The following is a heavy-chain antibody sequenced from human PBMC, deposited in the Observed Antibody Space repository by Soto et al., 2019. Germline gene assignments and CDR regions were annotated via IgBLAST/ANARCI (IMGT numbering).Heavy chain of an antibody. CDR1: GGSFSGYY. CDR3: ARVLRPKAGPLLYYYYYMDV. CDR2: INHSGST. J-gene: IGHJ6*03. Sequence: SETLSLTCAVYGGSFSGYYWSWIRQPPGKGLEWIWEINHSGSTNYNPSLKSRVTISVDTSKNQFSLKLSSVTAADTAVYYCARVLRPKAGPLLYYYYYMDVWGKGTTVTVSS. D-gene: IGHD6-19*01. V-gene: IGHV4-34*01.